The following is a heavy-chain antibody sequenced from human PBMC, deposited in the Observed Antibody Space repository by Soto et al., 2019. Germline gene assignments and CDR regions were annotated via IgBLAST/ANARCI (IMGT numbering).Heavy chain of an antibody. CDR2: IIPIFGTA. CDR1: GGTFSSYA. CDR3: ARGNTMVQGPWCSGMDV. D-gene: IGHD3-10*01. Sequence: QVQLVQSGAEVKKPGSSVKVSCKASGGTFSSYAISWVRQAPGQGLEWMGGIIPIFGTANYAQKFQGRVTIPADESTSPAYMELSSMRSEDTAVYYCARGNTMVQGPWCSGMDVWGQGTTVTVSS. J-gene: IGHJ6*02. V-gene: IGHV1-69*01.